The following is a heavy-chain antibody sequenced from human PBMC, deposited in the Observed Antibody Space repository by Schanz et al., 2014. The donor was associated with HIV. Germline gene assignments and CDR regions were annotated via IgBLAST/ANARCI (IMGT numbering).Heavy chain of an antibody. J-gene: IGHJ6*02. CDR3: AKDRNYYDSRYRGKGNYYYYYGMDV. Sequence: QVQLVESGGGVVQPGGSLRLSCAASGFTFSIYGIHWVRQAPGKGLEWVAVIWNDGTTKYYGDSVKGRFTISRDNSKNTLYLQMKSLRAEDTAVYYRAKDRNYYDSRYRGKGNYYYYYGMDVWDQGTTVTVSS. CDR1: GFTFSIYG. V-gene: IGHV3-30*02. D-gene: IGHD3-22*01. CDR2: IWNDGTTK.